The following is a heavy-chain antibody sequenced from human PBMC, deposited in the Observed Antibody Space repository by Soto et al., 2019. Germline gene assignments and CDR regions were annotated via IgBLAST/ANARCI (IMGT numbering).Heavy chain of an antibody. CDR1: GYTFTSYA. J-gene: IGHJ5*02. Sequence: ASVKVSCKASGYTFTSYAMHWVRQAPGQRLEWMGWINAGNGNTKYSQKFQGRVTITRDTSASIAYMELSSLRSEDTAVYYCARGTSARAFDPWGQGTLVTVSS. CDR3: ARGTSARAFDP. V-gene: IGHV1-3*01. CDR2: INAGNGNT. D-gene: IGHD2-2*01.